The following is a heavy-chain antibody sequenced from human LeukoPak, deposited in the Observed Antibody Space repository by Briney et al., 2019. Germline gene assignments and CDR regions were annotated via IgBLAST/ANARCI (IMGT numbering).Heavy chain of an antibody. CDR1: GGSISSYH. V-gene: IGHV4-59*01. Sequence: SATLSLTCTVSGGSISSYHWSWIRQPPGKGRECIGFIYYSGSTNYNPSLKSRVTISVDTSKNQFSLKLSSVTAADTAVYYCARGSYSFDSSSSPLGPLFDSWGQGTLVTVSS. CDR3: ARGSYSFDSSSSPLGPLFDS. CDR2: IYYSGST. J-gene: IGHJ4*02. D-gene: IGHD3-22*01.